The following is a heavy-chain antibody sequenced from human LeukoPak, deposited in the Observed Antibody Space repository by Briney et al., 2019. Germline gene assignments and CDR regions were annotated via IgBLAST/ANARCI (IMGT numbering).Heavy chain of an antibody. CDR2: IIPIFGTA. Sequence: ASVKVSCKASGGTFSSYAISWVRQAPGQGLEWMGGIIPIFGTANYAQKFQGRVTITADESTSTAYMELSSLRPEDTAVYYCARDPLSDGGYSGDGYFQHWGQGTLVTVSS. V-gene: IGHV1-69*13. CDR1: GGTFSSYA. CDR3: ARDPLSDGGYSGDGYFQH. J-gene: IGHJ1*01. D-gene: IGHD5-12*01.